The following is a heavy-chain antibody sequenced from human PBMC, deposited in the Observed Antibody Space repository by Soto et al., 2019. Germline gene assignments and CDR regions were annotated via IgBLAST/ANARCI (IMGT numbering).Heavy chain of an antibody. J-gene: IGHJ4*02. D-gene: IGHD3-22*01. V-gene: IGHV3-23*01. Sequence: GGSLRLSCAASGFTFSSYDMSWVRQAPGKGLEWVSAISGSGGSTYYADSVKGRFTISRDNSKNTLYLQMNSLRAEDTAVYYCAKAPEQYYYDSSGYTDYWGQGTLVTVSS. CDR2: ISGSGGST. CDR1: GFTFSSYD. CDR3: AKAPEQYYYDSSGYTDY.